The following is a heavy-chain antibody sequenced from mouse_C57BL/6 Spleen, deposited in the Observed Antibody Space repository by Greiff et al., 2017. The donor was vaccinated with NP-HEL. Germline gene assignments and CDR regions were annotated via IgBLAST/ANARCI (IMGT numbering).Heavy chain of an antibody. Sequence: QVQLQQSGPELVKPGASVKISCKASGYAFSSSWMNWVKQRPGKGLEWIGRIYPGDGDTNYNGKFKGKATLTADKSSSTAYMQLSSLTSEDSAVYFCARSEGLRPSFAYWGQGTLVTVSA. CDR2: IYPGDGDT. D-gene: IGHD2-4*01. V-gene: IGHV1-82*01. J-gene: IGHJ3*01. CDR1: GYAFSSSW. CDR3: ARSEGLRPSFAY.